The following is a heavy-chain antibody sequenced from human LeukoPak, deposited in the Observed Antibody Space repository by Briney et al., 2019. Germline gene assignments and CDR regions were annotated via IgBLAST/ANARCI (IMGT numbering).Heavy chain of an antibody. Sequence: PGGSLRLSCAASGFTFSSYWMSWVRQAPGKGLEWVANIKQDGSEKYYVDSVKGRFTISRDNAKNSLYLQMNSLRAEDTAVYYCASHHSYDHPYYFDYWGQGTLVTVSS. CDR2: IKQDGSEK. CDR3: ASHHSYDHPYYFDY. V-gene: IGHV3-7*01. CDR1: GFTFSSYW. J-gene: IGHJ4*02. D-gene: IGHD5-18*01.